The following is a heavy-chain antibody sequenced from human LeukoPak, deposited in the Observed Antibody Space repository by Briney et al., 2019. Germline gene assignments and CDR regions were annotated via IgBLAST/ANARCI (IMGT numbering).Heavy chain of an antibody. CDR1: GGTFSSYA. CDR3: ARLTVTNDAFDI. CDR2: IIPILGIA. V-gene: IGHV1-69*04. Sequence: ASVKVSCKASGGTFSSYAISWVRQAPGQGLEWMGRIIPILGIANYAQKFQGRVTITADKSTSTAYMELSSLRSEDTAVYYCARLTVTNDAFDIWGQGTMVTVSS. J-gene: IGHJ3*02. D-gene: IGHD4-17*01.